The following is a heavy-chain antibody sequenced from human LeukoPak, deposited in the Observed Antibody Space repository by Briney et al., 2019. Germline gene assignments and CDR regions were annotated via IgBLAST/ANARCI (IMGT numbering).Heavy chain of an antibody. V-gene: IGHV1-69*04. Sequence: GASVTVSCKASGGTFSSYAISWVRQAPGQGLEWMGRIIPILGIANYAQKFQGRVTITADKSTSTAYMELSSLRSEDTAVYYCARDREEDGYNYYWGQGTLVTVSS. CDR2: IIPILGIA. CDR3: ARDREEDGYNYY. D-gene: IGHD5-24*01. J-gene: IGHJ4*02. CDR1: GGTFSSYA.